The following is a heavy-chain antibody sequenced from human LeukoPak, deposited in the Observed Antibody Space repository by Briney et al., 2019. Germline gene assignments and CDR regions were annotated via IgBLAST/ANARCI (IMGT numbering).Heavy chain of an antibody. D-gene: IGHD6-19*01. V-gene: IGHV3-30-3*01. CDR1: GFTFSSYA. CDR2: ISYDGSNK. CDR3: AILQVAGTDFDY. J-gene: IGHJ4*02. Sequence: PGGSLGLSCAASGFTFSSYAMHWVRQAPGKGPEWVAVISYDGSNKYYADSVKGRFTISRDNSKNTLYLQMNSLRAEDTAVYYCAILQVAGTDFDYWGQGTLVTVSS.